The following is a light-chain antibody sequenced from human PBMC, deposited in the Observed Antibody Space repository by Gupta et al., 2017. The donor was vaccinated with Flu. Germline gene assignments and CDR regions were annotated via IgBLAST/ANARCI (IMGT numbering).Light chain of an antibody. J-gene: IGKJ1*01. V-gene: IGKV3-15*01. CDR2: GAS. CDR1: QSVRRN. Sequence: EIVMTQSPATLSVSPGERATLSCRASQSVRRNLAWYQQKPGQAPRLLIYGASTRATGIPARFSGSGSETEFTLTISSLQSEDFAVYYCQQYNSWPPVTFGQGTKVEIK. CDR3: QQYNSWPPVT.